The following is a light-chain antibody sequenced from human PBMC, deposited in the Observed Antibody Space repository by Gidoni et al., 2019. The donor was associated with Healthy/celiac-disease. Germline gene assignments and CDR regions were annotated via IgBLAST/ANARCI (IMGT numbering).Light chain of an antibody. V-gene: IGLV2-14*03. CDR3: SSYTSSSILL. CDR1: SSDVGGYNY. Sequence: QSALTQLASVSGSPGQSITISCTGTSSDVGGYNYVSWYQQHPGKAPKLMIYDVSNRPSGVSNRFSGLQAEDEADYYCSSYTSSSILLFGGGTKLTVL. J-gene: IGLJ2*01. CDR2: DVS.